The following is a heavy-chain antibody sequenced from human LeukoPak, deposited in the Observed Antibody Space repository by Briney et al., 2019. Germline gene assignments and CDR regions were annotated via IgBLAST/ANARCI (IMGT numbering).Heavy chain of an antibody. Sequence: GASVKVSCKASGYTFTSYAMNWVRQAPGQGLEWMGWINTNTGNPTYAQGFTGRFVFSLDTSVSTAYLQISSLKAEDTAVYYCARCPIREYYYDSSGYYLMDVWGKGTTVTVSS. CDR3: ARCPIREYYYDSSGYYLMDV. D-gene: IGHD3-22*01. CDR1: GYTFTSYA. J-gene: IGHJ6*04. CDR2: INTNTGNP. V-gene: IGHV7-4-1*02.